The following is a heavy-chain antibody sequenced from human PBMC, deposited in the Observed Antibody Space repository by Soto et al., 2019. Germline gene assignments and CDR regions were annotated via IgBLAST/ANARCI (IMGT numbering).Heavy chain of an antibody. J-gene: IGHJ4*02. CDR1: GYTFTSYY. D-gene: IGHD3-10*01. CDR2: INPSGGST. V-gene: IGHV1-46*01. Sequence: GASVKVSCKASGYTFTSYYMHWVRQAPGQGLEWMGIINPSGGSTSYAQKFQGRVTMTRDTSTSTVYMELSSLRSEDTAVYYCARERDKRGSGSYYPGTWFHWGQGTLVTVSS. CDR3: ARERDKRGSGSYYPGTWFH.